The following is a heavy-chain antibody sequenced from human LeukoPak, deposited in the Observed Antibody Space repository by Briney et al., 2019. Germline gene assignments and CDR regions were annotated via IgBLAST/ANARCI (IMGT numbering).Heavy chain of an antibody. CDR1: GYTFTSYY. CDR3: ARDLRGYSYGLFDY. Sequence: ASVKVSCKASGYTFTSYYMHWVRQAPGQGLEWMGRIIPILGIANYAQKFQGRVTITADKSTSTAYMELSSLRSEDTAVYYCARDLRGYSYGLFDYWGQGTLVTVSS. D-gene: IGHD5-18*01. V-gene: IGHV1-69*04. J-gene: IGHJ4*02. CDR2: IIPILGIA.